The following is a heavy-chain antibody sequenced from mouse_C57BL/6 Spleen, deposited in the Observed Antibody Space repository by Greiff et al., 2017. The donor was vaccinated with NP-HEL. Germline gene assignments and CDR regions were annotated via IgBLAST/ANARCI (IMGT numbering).Heavy chain of an antibody. V-gene: IGHV1-76*01. D-gene: IGHD2-4*01. CDR1: GYTFTDYY. CDR2: IYPGSGNT. CDR3: ARSGDYDVVSYAMDY. J-gene: IGHJ4*01. Sequence: VQLQQSGAELVRPGASVKLSCKASGYTFTDYYINWVKQRPGQGLEWIARIYPGSGNTYYNEKFKGKATLTAEKSSSTAYMQLSSLTSEDSAVYFCARSGDYDVVSYAMDYWGQGTSVTVSS.